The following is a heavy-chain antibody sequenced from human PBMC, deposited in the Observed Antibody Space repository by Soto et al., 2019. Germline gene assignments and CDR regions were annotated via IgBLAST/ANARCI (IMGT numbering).Heavy chain of an antibody. V-gene: IGHV3-23*01. D-gene: IGHD3-10*01. CDR3: ARDKRRQLLGFGKLLSPGMDV. CDR1: GFTFSSYA. Sequence: GGSLRLSCAASGFTFSSYAMTWVRQAPWKGLEWVSTLSGSGGSTYYAASVKGRFTISRDNSKDTLYLQMNSLRGEDTAVYYCARDKRRQLLGFGKLLSPGMDVWGQGTTVTVSS. CDR2: LSGSGGST. J-gene: IGHJ6*02.